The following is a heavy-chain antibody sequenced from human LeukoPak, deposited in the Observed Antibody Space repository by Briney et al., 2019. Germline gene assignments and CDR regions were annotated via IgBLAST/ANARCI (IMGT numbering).Heavy chain of an antibody. J-gene: IGHJ4*02. CDR3: ARLGPHLDY. V-gene: IGHV4-39*07. Sequence: SETLSLTCTVSGGSISRGSYYWGWIRQPPGKGLQWIGSISYSGNTYSNPSLASRVTMSVDTSKNQFSLKLSSVTAADTAVYYCARLGPHLDYWGQGILVTVSS. D-gene: IGHD7-27*01. CDR2: ISYSGNT. CDR1: GGSISRGSYY.